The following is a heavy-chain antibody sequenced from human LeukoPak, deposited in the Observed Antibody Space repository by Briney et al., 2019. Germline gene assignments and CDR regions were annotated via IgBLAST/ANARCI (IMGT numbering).Heavy chain of an antibody. D-gene: IGHD2-15*01. J-gene: IGHJ3*02. CDR1: GFTFSRYW. V-gene: IGHV3-74*01. CDR2: INSDGSST. CDR3: ARGRYCSADICSGGDAFDI. Sequence: PGGSLRLSCAASGFTFSRYWMHWVRQAPGKGLVWVSRINSDGSSTSYADSVKGRFTISRDNAKNTLYLQMNSLRAEDTAVYYCARGRYCSADICSGGDAFDIWGQGTMVSVSS.